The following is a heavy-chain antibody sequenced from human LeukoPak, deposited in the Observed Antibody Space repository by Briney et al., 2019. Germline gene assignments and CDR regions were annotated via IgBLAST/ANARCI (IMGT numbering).Heavy chain of an antibody. CDR2: INHSGST. Sequence: SETLSLTCAVYGGSFSGYYWSWIRQPPGKGLEWIGEINHSGSTNYNPSLKSRVTISVDTSKNQFSLKLSSVTAADTAVYYCARHPAGSRFYYYYYYMDVWGKGTTVTISS. D-gene: IGHD3-10*01. V-gene: IGHV4-34*01. CDR1: GGSFSGYY. CDR3: ARHPAGSRFYYYYYYMDV. J-gene: IGHJ6*03.